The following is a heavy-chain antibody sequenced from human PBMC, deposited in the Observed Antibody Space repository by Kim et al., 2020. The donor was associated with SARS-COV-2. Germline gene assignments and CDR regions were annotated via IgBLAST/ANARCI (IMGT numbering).Heavy chain of an antibody. J-gene: IGHJ5*02. D-gene: IGHD3-10*01. CDR2: IYYSGST. Sequence: SETLSLTCTVSGGSISSSSYYWGWIRQPPGKGLEWIGSIYYSGSTYYNPSLKSRVTISVDTSKNQFSLKLSSVTAADTAVYYCASVFEVLEYYGSGSINWFDPWGQGTLVTVSS. CDR1: GGSISSSSYY. V-gene: IGHV4-39*01. CDR3: ASVFEVLEYYGSGSINWFDP.